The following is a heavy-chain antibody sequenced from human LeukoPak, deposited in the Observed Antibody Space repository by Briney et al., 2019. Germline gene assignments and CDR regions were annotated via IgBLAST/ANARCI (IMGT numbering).Heavy chain of an antibody. CDR3: ARDRITMVRGDGMDV. Sequence: GGSLRLSCAASGFTFSSYEMNWVRQAPGKGLEWVSYISSSGSTIYYADSVKGRFTISRDNAKNSLYQQMNSLRAEDTAVYYCARDRITMVRGDGMDVWGKGTTVTVSS. D-gene: IGHD3-10*01. CDR2: ISSSGSTI. V-gene: IGHV3-48*03. J-gene: IGHJ6*04. CDR1: GFTFSSYE.